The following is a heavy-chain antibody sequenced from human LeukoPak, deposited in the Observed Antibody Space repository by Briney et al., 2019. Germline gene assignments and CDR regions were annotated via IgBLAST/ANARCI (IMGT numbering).Heavy chain of an antibody. V-gene: IGHV3-48*02. CDR1: GFTFSSYS. J-gene: IGHJ4*02. CDR2: ISSSSSTI. D-gene: IGHD5-18*01. CDR3: AREVDTAMVRGGSFDY. Sequence: GGSLRLSCAASGFTFSSYSMNWVRQAPGKGLEWVSYISSSSSTIYYADSVKGRFTISRDNAKNSLYLQMNSLRDEDTAVYYCAREVDTAMVRGGSFDYWGQGMLVTVSS.